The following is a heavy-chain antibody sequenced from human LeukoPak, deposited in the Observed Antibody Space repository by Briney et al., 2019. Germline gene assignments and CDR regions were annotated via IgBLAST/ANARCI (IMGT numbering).Heavy chain of an antibody. CDR3: ATAEKDIDNDY. Sequence: GGSLRLSCAASGFIFSDYYLSWIRQAPGKGLEWISYISNNGDTIYYADSVRGRFTISRDNAKNSLYLQMNSLRAEDTAVYYCATAEKDIDNDYWGQGTLVTVSS. CDR2: ISNNGDTI. CDR1: GFIFSDYY. J-gene: IGHJ4*02. V-gene: IGHV3-11*04. D-gene: IGHD2-15*01.